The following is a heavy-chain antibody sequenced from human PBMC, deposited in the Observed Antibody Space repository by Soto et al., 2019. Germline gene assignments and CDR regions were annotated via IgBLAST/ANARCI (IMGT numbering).Heavy chain of an antibody. J-gene: IGHJ4*02. CDR1: GGTFSSYA. Sequence: QVQLVQSGAEVKKPGSSVKVSCKASGGTFSSYAISWVRQAPGQGLEWMGGIIPIFGTATYAQKFQGRVTITADESTSTAYMELSSLRSEDTAVYYCARRGALLRFLAHFDYWGQGTLVTVSS. CDR3: ARRGALLRFLAHFDY. V-gene: IGHV1-69*01. D-gene: IGHD3-3*01. CDR2: IIPIFGTA.